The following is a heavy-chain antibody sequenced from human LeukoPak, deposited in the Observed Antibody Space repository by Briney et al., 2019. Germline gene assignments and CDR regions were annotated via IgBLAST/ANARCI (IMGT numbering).Heavy chain of an antibody. J-gene: IGHJ3*02. Sequence: SETLSLTCTVSGVSISSYYWRWIRQPPGKGLEGIGYIYYSGSTHYNPSLKSRVTISVDTSKNQFSLKLSSETAADTAVYYCARVSSVVRGVNDAFDIWGQGTKVTVSS. D-gene: IGHD3-10*01. V-gene: IGHV4-59*01. CDR2: IYYSGST. CDR1: GVSISSYY. CDR3: ARVSSVVRGVNDAFDI.